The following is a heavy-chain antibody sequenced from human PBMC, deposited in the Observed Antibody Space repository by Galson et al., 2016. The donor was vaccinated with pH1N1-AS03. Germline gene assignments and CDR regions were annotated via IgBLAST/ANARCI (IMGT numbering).Heavy chain of an antibody. CDR1: NYSINSGYY. D-gene: IGHD4-17*01. Sequence: SETLSLTCGVSNYSINSGYYWGWIRQPPGKGLEWIGSIHHGGSTDYTPSLTSRVTMSVDTSKNHFSLKLSSVTAADTAVYYCAREKHTVTGEGMYYGMDVWGQGTTVTVSS. CDR2: IHHGGST. J-gene: IGHJ6*02. V-gene: IGHV4-38-2*02. CDR3: AREKHTVTGEGMYYGMDV.